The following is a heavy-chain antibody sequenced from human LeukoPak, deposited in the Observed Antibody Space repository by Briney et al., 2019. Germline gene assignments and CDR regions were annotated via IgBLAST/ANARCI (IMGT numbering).Heavy chain of an antibody. V-gene: IGHV3-21*01. CDR1: GFTFSSLA. CDR2: ISSSRSYK. D-gene: IGHD3-22*01. Sequence: GGSLRLSCAASGFTFSSLAMNWVRQAPGKGLKWVSSISSSRSYKYYADSVKGRFTISRDNAKNSLYLQMNSLRAEDTAVYYCARDTYYYDSRGEVLAFDIWGQGTMVTVSS. J-gene: IGHJ3*02. CDR3: ARDTYYYDSRGEVLAFDI.